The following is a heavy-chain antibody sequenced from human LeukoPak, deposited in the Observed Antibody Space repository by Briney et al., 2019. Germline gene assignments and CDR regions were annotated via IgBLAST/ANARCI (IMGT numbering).Heavy chain of an antibody. D-gene: IGHD1-14*01. Sequence: SETLSLTCTVSGGSISSSSYYWGWIRQPPGKGLEWIGSIYYSGSTYYNPSLKSRVTISVDTSKNQFSLKLSSVTAADTAVYYCARHWRSEYLLGYFDYWGQGTLVTVSS. V-gene: IGHV4-39*01. CDR1: GGSISSSSYY. J-gene: IGHJ4*02. CDR2: IYYSGST. CDR3: ARHWRSEYLLGYFDY.